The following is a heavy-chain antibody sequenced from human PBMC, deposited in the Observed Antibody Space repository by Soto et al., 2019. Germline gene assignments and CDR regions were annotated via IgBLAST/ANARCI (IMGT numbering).Heavy chain of an antibody. Sequence: ASVKVSCKDSGYTFTGYYMHWVRQATGQGLEWMGWINPNSGGTNYAQKFQGWVTMTRDTSISTAYMELSRLRSDDTAVYCCARDRVRRPNSGDDLGVYYYYGMDVWGQGTTVTVAS. CDR1: GYTFTGYY. CDR3: ARDRVRRPNSGDDLGVYYYYGMDV. CDR2: INPNSGGT. J-gene: IGHJ6*02. V-gene: IGHV1-2*04. D-gene: IGHD5-12*01.